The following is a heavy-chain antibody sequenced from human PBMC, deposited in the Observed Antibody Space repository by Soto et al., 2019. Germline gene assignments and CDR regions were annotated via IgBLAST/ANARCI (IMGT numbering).Heavy chain of an antibody. J-gene: IGHJ6*02. CDR3: ARDDQYSSSSLIYYYYGMDV. CDR1: GFTFRDYY. V-gene: IGHV3-11*01. D-gene: IGHD6-6*01. Sequence: LRLSCAASGFTFRDYYMSWIRQAPGKGLEWVSYISSSGSTIYYADSVKGRFTISRDNAKNSLYLQMNSLRAEDTAVYYCARDDQYSSSSLIYYYYGMDVWGQGTTVTVSS. CDR2: ISSSGSTI.